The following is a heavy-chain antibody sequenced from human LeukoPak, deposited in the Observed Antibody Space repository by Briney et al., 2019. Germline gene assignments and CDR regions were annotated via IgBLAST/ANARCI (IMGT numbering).Heavy chain of an antibody. V-gene: IGHV4-59*01. J-gene: IGHJ6*02. Sequence: SETLSLTCTVSGGSTSSYYWSWIRQPPGKGLEWIGYIYYSGSTNYNPSLKSRVTISVDTSKNQFSLKLSSVTAADTAVYYCARYYYDSSGYFSYYYGMDVWGQGTTVTVSS. CDR2: IYYSGST. CDR3: ARYYYDSSGYFSYYYGMDV. CDR1: GGSTSSYY. D-gene: IGHD3-22*01.